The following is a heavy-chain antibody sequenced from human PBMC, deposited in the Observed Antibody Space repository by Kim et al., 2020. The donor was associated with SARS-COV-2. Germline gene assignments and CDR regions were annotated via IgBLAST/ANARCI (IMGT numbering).Heavy chain of an antibody. J-gene: IGHJ4*02. CDR3: ARDGGPTGYELSDY. V-gene: IGHV3-7*03. CDR1: GFTFSNYW. CDR2: IKRDGSEK. D-gene: IGHD3-9*01. Sequence: GGSLRLSCAASGFTFSNYWMTWVRQAPGKGLEWVANIKRDGSEKNYGDSVKGRFTIFRDNARDTLYLQMNSLRAEDTAVYYCARDGGPTGYELSDYLGQG.